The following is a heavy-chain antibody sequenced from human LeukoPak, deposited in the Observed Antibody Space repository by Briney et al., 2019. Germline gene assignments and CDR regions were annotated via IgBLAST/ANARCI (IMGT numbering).Heavy chain of an antibody. V-gene: IGHV3-11*01. D-gene: IGHD2-15*01. J-gene: IGHJ6*03. CDR2: INRSGSTK. Sequence: PGGSLRLSCAASGFTFSDYNMRWIRQAPGKGLEWVSSINRSGSTKYYADSVKGRFTISRDNAKNSLFLQMNSLRAEDTAVYYCARVLRYCSGGNCYSGGLGYMDVWGKGTTVTISS. CDR1: GFTFSDYN. CDR3: ARVLRYCSGGNCYSGGLGYMDV.